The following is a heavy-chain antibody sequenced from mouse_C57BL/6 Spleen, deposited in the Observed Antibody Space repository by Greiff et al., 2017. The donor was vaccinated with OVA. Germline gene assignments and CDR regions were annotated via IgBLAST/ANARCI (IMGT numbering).Heavy chain of an antibody. Sequence: QVQLQQPGAELVRPGSSVKLSCKASGYTFTSYWMDWVKQRPGQGLEWIGNIYPSDSETHYNQKFKDKATLTVDKSSSTAYMQLSSLTSEDSAVYYCARRRNSYYFDYWGQGTTLTVSS. CDR3: ARRRNSYYFDY. V-gene: IGHV1-61*01. D-gene: IGHD2-1*01. J-gene: IGHJ2*01. CDR1: GYTFTSYW. CDR2: IYPSDSET.